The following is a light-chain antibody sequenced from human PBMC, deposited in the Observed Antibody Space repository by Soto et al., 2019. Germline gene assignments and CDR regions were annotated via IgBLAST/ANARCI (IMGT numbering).Light chain of an antibody. CDR3: QQYGSSPVT. CDR1: QSVRSSY. CDR2: GAS. Sequence: EIVLTQSPGTLSLSPGERATLSCRASQSVRSSYLAWYQQKPGQTPRLLIYGASSRATGIPDRFSGSGSGTDFTLTISRLEPEDFAVYYCQQYGSSPVTFGQGTKLEIK. V-gene: IGKV3-20*01. J-gene: IGKJ2*01.